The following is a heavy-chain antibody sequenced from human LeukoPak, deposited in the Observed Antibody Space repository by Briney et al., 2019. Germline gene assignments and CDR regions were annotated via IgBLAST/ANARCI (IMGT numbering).Heavy chain of an antibody. CDR3: ARDIELSC. D-gene: IGHD1-26*01. CDR2: ISASGGNS. J-gene: IGHJ4*02. CDR1: GFTFSDSA. Sequence: QPGGSLRLSCEASGFTFSDSAMSWVRQASGRGLEWVSLISASGGNSYYADSVKGRFTVSRDSSKNTLHLQMNSLRAEDTAVYYCARDIELSCWGQETLVTVSS. V-gene: IGHV3-23*01.